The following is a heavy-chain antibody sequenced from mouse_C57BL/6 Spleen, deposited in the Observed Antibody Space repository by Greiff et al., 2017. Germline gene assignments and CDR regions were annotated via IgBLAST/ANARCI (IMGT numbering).Heavy chain of an antibody. V-gene: IGHV1-82*01. CDR1: GYAFSSSW. D-gene: IGHD1-1*01. Sequence: QVQLQQSGPELVKPGASVKISCKASGYAFSSSWMNWVKQRPGKGLEWIGRIYPGDGDTNYNGKFKGKATLTADKSSSTAYMQLSSLTSEDSAVYFCARRGTVVATDYWGQGTSVTVSS. CDR2: IYPGDGDT. CDR3: ARRGTVVATDY. J-gene: IGHJ4*01.